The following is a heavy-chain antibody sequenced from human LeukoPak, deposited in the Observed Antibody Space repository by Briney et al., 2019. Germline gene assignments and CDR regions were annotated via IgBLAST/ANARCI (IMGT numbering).Heavy chain of an antibody. D-gene: IGHD4-17*01. CDR3: AKQSYGDYYFDY. Sequence: GGSLRLSCAASGFAFSSYAMSWVRQAPGKGLEWVSTISVSGASTYYADSVKGRFTISRDNSKNTLYLQMNSLRVEDTAVYYCAKQSYGDYYFDYWGQGTLVTVSS. V-gene: IGHV3-23*01. J-gene: IGHJ4*02. CDR1: GFAFSSYA. CDR2: ISVSGAST.